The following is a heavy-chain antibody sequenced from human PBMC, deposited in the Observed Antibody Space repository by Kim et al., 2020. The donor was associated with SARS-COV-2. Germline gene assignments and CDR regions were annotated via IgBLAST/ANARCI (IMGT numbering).Heavy chain of an antibody. CDR1: GFIVSSYP. CDR2: ITKYGDRT. D-gene: IGHD6-19*01. J-gene: IGHJ4*02. V-gene: IGHV3-64D*06. CDR3: VKVDSGDWYPDY. Sequence: GGSLRLSCSASGFIVSSYPMHWIRQAPWKGLEYVSAITKYGDRTFYADSVRGRFTISRDNSKNPLYLQMSSLRAEDTAVYYCVKVDSGDWYPDYWGQGTL.